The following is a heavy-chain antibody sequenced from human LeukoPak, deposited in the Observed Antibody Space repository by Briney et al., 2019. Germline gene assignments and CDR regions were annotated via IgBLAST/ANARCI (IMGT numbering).Heavy chain of an antibody. V-gene: IGHV4-39*01. D-gene: IGHD5-18*01. CDR2: IYYSGST. Sequence: PSETLSLTCTVSGGSISSYYWGWIRQPPGKGLEWIGSIYYSGSTYYNPSLKSRVTISVDTSKNQFSLKLSSVTAADTAVYYCASVSGYGDDAFDIWGQGTMVTVSS. CDR1: GGSISSYY. J-gene: IGHJ3*02. CDR3: ASVSGYGDDAFDI.